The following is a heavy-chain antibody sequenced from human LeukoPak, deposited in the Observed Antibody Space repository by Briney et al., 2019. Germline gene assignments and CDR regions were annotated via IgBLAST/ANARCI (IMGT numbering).Heavy chain of an antibody. V-gene: IGHV3-7*04. Sequence: GGSLRLSCAASVFTFSGFLMSCVRQAPTKGLEWVANIKYDGGDKRYVDSVKGRFTVSRDNANNSLYLQMNSLRAEDTDVYYCVRGGGSFDSWGQGTLVTVSS. J-gene: IGHJ4*02. CDR2: IKYDGGDK. CDR3: VRGGGSFDS. D-gene: IGHD3-16*01. CDR1: VFTFSGFL.